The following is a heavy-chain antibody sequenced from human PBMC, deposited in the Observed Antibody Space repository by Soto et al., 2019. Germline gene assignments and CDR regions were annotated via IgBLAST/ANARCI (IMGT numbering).Heavy chain of an antibody. Sequence: SETLSLTCTISGGSISSSNYFWGWIRQPPGKGLEWIGSIFYSGSTSYNSSLKSRVTISVDTSKNQFSLRLSSVTAADTAVYYCASPTLGAFDIWGQGTMVTVSS. V-gene: IGHV4-39*01. CDR2: IFYSGST. CDR1: GGSISSSNYF. CDR3: ASPTLGAFDI. D-gene: IGHD3-16*01. J-gene: IGHJ3*02.